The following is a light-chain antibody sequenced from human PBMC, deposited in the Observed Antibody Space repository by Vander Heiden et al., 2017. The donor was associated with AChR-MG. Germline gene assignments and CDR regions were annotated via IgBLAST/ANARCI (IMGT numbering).Light chain of an antibody. Sequence: QSVLTQPPSTSGTPGQRVTISCSGSSSNIGSNFVYWYQQLPGTAPKLLIYRNNQRPSGVPDRFSGSKSGTSASLAISGLRSEDEADCYCAAWDYSLSGYVIFGGGTKLTVL. J-gene: IGLJ2*01. V-gene: IGLV1-47*01. CDR3: AAWDYSLSGYVI. CDR2: RNN. CDR1: SSNIGSNF.